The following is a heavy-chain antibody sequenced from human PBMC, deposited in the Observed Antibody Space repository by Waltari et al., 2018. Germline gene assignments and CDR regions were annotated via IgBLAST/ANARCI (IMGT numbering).Heavy chain of an antibody. CDR1: GFTFNTYA. CDR2: VSGSGSSI. V-gene: IGHV3-23*01. CDR3: ANDGEH. Sequence: EVQLLESGGGLVQPGGSLRLSCAASGFTFNTYAMNWVRQAPGKGLEWVSTVSGSGSSIYSADSVKGRFTISRDNSKSTLYLQMSSLRVEDTAVYYCANDGEHWGQGTLVTVSS. J-gene: IGHJ4*02. D-gene: IGHD3-3*01.